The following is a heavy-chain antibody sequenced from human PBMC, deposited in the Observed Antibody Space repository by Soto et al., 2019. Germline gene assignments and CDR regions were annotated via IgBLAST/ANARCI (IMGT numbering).Heavy chain of an antibody. Sequence: SETLSLTCTVSGGSISSYYWSWIRQPPGKGPEWIGYIYYSGSTNYNPSLKSRVTISVDTSKNQFSLKLSSVTAADTAVYYCARLPYYDFWSGYSPLYYYYMDVWGKGTTVTVSS. CDR3: ARLPYYDFWSGYSPLYYYYMDV. V-gene: IGHV4-59*08. J-gene: IGHJ6*03. D-gene: IGHD3-3*01. CDR1: GGSISSYY. CDR2: IYYSGST.